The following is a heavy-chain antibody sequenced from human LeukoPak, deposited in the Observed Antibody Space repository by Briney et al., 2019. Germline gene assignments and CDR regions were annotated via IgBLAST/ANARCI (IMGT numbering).Heavy chain of an antibody. J-gene: IGHJ4*02. CDR3: ARDREGSGTYLDY. Sequence: PGGSLRLSCAASGFTSSSYTMNWVRQAPGKGLEWVSSISSSSSYIYYADSVKGRFTISRDNAKNSLYLQMNSLRAEDTAVYYCARDREGSGTYLDYWGQGTLVTVSS. CDR1: GFTSSSYT. D-gene: IGHD1-26*01. CDR2: ISSSSSYI. V-gene: IGHV3-21*01.